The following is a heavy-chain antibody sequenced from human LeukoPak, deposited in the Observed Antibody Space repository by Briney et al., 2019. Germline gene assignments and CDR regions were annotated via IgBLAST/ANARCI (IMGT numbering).Heavy chain of an antibody. V-gene: IGHV4-30-4*01. CDR3: ARGNDYYTMDV. D-gene: IGHD4-11*01. Sequence: SETLSLTCTVSGDSISSGDYYWSWIRQPPGKGLEWIGYIYNSGSTYNNPSLKSRGTIAVDRSKNQFSLKLSSVTAADTAVYYCARGNDYYTMDVWGQGTTVTVSS. CDR2: IYNSGST. CDR1: GDSISSGDYY. J-gene: IGHJ6*02.